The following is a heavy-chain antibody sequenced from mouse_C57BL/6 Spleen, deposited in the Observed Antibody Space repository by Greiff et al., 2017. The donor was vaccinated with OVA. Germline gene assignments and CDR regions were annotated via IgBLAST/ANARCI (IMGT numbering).Heavy chain of an antibody. D-gene: IGHD2-4*01. CDR3: AKGDYEDAMDY. V-gene: IGHV3-6*01. CDR1: GYSITSCYY. J-gene: IGHJ4*01. CDR2: ISYYGSN. Sequence: VQLQQSGPGLVKPSQSLSLTCSVTGYSITSCYYWNWIRQFPGNKLKWMGYISYYGSNNYNPSLKNRISITRDTAKIQLFLKLNSVTTEDTATYSYAKGDYEDAMDYWGQGTSVTVSS.